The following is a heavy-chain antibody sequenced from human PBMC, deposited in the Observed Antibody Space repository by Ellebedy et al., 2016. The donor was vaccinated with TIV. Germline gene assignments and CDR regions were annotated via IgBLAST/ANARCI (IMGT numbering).Heavy chain of an antibody. V-gene: IGHV3-7*01. CDR2: IKQDGSEK. D-gene: IGHD3-16*01. CDR3: AGGGGWSFDL. CDR1: GFTFSSYW. Sequence: GGSLRLSCAVSGFTFSSYWMSWVRQAPGKGLEWVAIIKQDGSEKHYVDSAKGRFTISRANAKNSLYLQMNSLRGEDTAVYYWAGGGGWSFDLWGRGTLVTVSS. J-gene: IGHJ2*01.